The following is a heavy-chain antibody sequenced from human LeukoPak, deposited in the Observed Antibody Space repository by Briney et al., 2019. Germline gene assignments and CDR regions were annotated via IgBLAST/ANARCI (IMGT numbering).Heavy chain of an antibody. CDR3: ARALEQRVHYFDY. CDR2: IYYSGST. J-gene: IGHJ4*02. V-gene: IGHV4-30-4*08. D-gene: IGHD1/OR15-1a*01. CDR1: GGSISSSYYY. Sequence: PSETLSLTCTVSGGSISSSYYYWGWIRQPPGKGLEWIGYIYYSGSTYYNPSLKSRVTISVDTSKNQFSLKLSSVTAADTAVYYCARALEQRVHYFDYWGQGTLVTVSS.